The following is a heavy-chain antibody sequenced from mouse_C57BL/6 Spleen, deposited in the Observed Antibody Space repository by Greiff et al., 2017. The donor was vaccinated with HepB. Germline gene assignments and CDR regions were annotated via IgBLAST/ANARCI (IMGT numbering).Heavy chain of an antibody. CDR1: GYSITSGYY. CDR2: ISYDGSN. V-gene: IGHV3-6*01. CDR3: ARGDYGSSYGY. D-gene: IGHD1-1*01. Sequence: EVQLQESGPGLVKPSQSLSLTCSVTGYSITSGYYWNWIRQFPGNKLEWMGYISYDGSNNYNPSLQNRISINRDTSKNPFFLKLNSLTTEDTATYYCARGDYGSSYGYWGQGTTLTVSS. J-gene: IGHJ2*01.